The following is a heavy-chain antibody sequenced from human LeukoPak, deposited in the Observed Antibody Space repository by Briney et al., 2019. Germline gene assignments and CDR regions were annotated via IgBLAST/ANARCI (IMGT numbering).Heavy chain of an antibody. J-gene: IGHJ4*02. D-gene: IGHD5-12*01. CDR2: IFYSGST. Sequence: SETLSLTCTVSGGSISTSNYYWGWIRQPPGKGLEWIGNIFYSGSTYYGPSLKSRLTISLDTSRNQFSLKLSSVTAADSAVYYCARDRGDGYDYFWDYWGQGTLVTVSS. CDR3: ARDRGDGYDYFWDY. CDR1: GGSISTSNYY. V-gene: IGHV4-39*07.